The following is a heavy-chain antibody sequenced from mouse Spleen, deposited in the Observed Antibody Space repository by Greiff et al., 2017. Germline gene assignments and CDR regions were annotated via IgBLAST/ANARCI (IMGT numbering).Heavy chain of an antibody. Sequence: EVKLMESGGGLVKPGGSLKLSCAASGFTFSSYTMSWVRQTPAKRLEWVATISSGGGNTYYPDSVKGRFTISRDNARNTLYLQMSSLRSEDTAMYYCARQDRYDVYYFDYWGQGTTLTVSS. J-gene: IGHJ2*01. D-gene: IGHD2-14*01. V-gene: IGHV5-9*04. CDR2: ISSGGGNT. CDR1: GFTFSSYT. CDR3: ARQDRYDVYYFDY.